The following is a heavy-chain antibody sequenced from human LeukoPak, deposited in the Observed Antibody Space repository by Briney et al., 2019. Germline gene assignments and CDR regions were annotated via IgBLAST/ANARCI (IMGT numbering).Heavy chain of an antibody. CDR2: IYPDDSDT. CDR3: AKYYYDRSVDPFDY. J-gene: IGHJ4*02. CDR1: GYRFSDYW. D-gene: IGHD3-22*01. V-gene: IGHV5-51*01. Sequence: GESLKISCKGSGYRFSDYWIGWVRQMPGKGLEWMGIIYPDDSDTRYSPSFQGQVTFSADKSTSTAYLQWSSLKASDTAMYYCAKYYYDRSVDPFDYWGQGTLVTVSS.